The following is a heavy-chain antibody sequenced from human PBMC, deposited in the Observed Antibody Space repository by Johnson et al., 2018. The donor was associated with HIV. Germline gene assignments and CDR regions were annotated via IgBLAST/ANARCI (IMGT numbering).Heavy chain of an antibody. Sequence: QVQLVESGGGVVQPGRSLRLSCAASGFTFSSYGMHWVRQAPAKGLEWVAFISYDGSDKYYADSVKGRFTISRDNSKNTLFLQMNSLRAEDTAVYYCAKGGCGGDCYSPYLFDIWGQGTMVTVSS. D-gene: IGHD2-21*01. CDR3: AKGGCGGDCYSPYLFDI. CDR1: GFTFSSYG. V-gene: IGHV3-30*18. CDR2: ISYDGSDK. J-gene: IGHJ3*02.